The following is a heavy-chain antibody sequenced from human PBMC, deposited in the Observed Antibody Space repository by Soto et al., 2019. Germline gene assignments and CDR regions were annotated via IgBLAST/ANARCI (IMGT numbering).Heavy chain of an antibody. CDR1: GGSISSYY. CDR2: IYYSGST. V-gene: IGHV4-59*01. CDR3: SRDWAGTGSLDY. Sequence: SETLSLTCTFSGGSISSYYWSWIRQPPGKGLEWIGYIYYSGSTNYNPSLKGRVTISVDTSKNQFSLKLSSVTAADTAVYYCSRDWAGTGSLDYWGQGTLVTVSS. J-gene: IGHJ4*02. D-gene: IGHD6-19*01.